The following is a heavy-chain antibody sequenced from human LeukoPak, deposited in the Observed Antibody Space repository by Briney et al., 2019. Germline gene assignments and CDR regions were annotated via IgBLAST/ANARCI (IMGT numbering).Heavy chain of an antibody. CDR3: ARGGSIDY. CDR2: INERGTDS. D-gene: IGHD3-16*01. V-gene: IGHV3-74*03. CDR1: GFTFSGHW. Sequence: PGGSLRLSCTASGFTFSGHWIHWVRQAPGMGLVWVSRINERGTDSMYAESVKGRFTISRDNVKNTVYLQMNSLRADDTAVYYCARGGSIDYWGQGTLVTVSS. J-gene: IGHJ4*02.